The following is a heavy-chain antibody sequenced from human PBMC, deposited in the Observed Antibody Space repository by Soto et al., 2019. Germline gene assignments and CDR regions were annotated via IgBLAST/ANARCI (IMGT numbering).Heavy chain of an antibody. V-gene: IGHV1-2*04. CDR3: AREAVIAAAGLYYFDY. Sequence: ASVKVSCKASGGTFRTAAFSWVRQAPGQGLEWMGWINPNSGGTNYAQKFQGWVTMTRDTSISTAYMELSRLRSDDTAVYYCAREAVIAAAGLYYFDYWGQGTLVTVAS. CDR2: INPNSGGT. CDR1: GGTFRTAA. D-gene: IGHD6-13*01. J-gene: IGHJ4*02.